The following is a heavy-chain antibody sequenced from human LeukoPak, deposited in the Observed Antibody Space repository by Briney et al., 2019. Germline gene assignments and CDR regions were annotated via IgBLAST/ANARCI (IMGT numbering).Heavy chain of an antibody. CDR2: IYYGGST. D-gene: IGHD4-11*01. CDR1: GDSISTSTYY. Sequence: PSETLSLTCTVSGDSISTSTYYWGWIRQPPGQGLEWIGSIYYGGSTNYNPSLKSRVTISVDTSKNQFSLKLSSVTAADTAVYYCARGRMTNNYYMDVWGKGTTVTVSS. V-gene: IGHV4-39*07. J-gene: IGHJ6*03. CDR3: ARGRMTNNYYMDV.